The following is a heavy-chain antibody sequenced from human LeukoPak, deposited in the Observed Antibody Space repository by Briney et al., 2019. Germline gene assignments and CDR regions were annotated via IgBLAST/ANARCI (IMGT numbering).Heavy chain of an antibody. V-gene: IGHV3-23*01. J-gene: IGHJ4*02. CDR1: GITFSDHY. CDR3: AKGYCRGNSCYDDRGAFDY. Sequence: PGGSLRLSCAASGITFSDHYMSWVRQAPGKGLEWVSAISGSGGSTYYADSVKGRFTIPRDNSKNTLYLQMNSLRAEDTAVYYCAKGYCRGNSCYDDRGAFDYWGQGTLVTVSS. CDR2: ISGSGGST. D-gene: IGHD2-2*01.